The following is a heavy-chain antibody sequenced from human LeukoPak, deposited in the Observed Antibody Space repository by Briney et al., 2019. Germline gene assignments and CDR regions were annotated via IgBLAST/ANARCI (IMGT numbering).Heavy chain of an antibody. J-gene: IGHJ4*02. V-gene: IGHV4-30-2*01. D-gene: IGHD2/OR15-2a*01. CDR3: ARVSGRQSRGLSFRSDPYYFDY. Sequence: PSETLSLTCAVSGGSTSSGGYSWSWIRQPPGMGLEWIGYIYHSWSTYYNPSLKSRVTISVDRSKNQFSLKLSSVTAADTAVYYCARVSGRQSRGLSFRSDPYYFDYWGQGTLVTVSS. CDR1: GGSTSSGGYS. CDR2: IYHSWST.